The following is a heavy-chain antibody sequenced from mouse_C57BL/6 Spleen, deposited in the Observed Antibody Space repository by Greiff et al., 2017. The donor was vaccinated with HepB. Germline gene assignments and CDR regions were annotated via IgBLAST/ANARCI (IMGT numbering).Heavy chain of an antibody. D-gene: IGHD4-1*01. CDR2: IYPGSGST. V-gene: IGHV1-55*01. CDR3: GRCWDLCFDV. J-gene: IGHJ1*03. Sequence: QVQLQQPGAELVKPGASVKMSCKASGYTFTSYWITWVKQRPGLGLEWIGDIYPGSGSTNYNEKFKSKAKLTVDTSSNTAYVQISSLTSEDSAVSDYGRCWDLCFDVWGTGTAVAVTS. CDR1: GYTFTSYW.